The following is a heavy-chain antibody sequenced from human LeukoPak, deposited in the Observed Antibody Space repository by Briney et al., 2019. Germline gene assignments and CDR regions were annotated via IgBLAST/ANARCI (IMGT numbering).Heavy chain of an antibody. D-gene: IGHD5-12*01. CDR3: AKDKREEGYPKKEYYFDY. V-gene: IGHV4-39*07. CDR1: GGSISSSSYY. Sequence: SETLSLTCTVSGGSISSSSYYWGWIRQPPGKGLEWIGEIYHSGSTNYNPSLKSRVTISVDKSKNQFSLKLSSVTAADTAVYYCAKDKREEGYPKKEYYFDYWGQGTLVTVSS. CDR2: IYHSGST. J-gene: IGHJ4*02.